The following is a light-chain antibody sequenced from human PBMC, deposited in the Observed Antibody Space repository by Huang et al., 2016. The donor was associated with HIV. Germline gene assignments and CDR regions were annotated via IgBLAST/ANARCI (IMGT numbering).Light chain of an antibody. V-gene: IGKV3-20*01. CDR1: QSVSSSY. J-gene: IGKJ1*01. CDR2: GAS. Sequence: EIVLMQSPGTLSLSPGERATLSCRASQSVSSSYLAWYQQKPGQAPRLLIYGASSRATGIPDRFSGSGAGTDFTLTISRLEPEDFAVYYCQQYGSSRTFDQGTKVEIK. CDR3: QQYGSSRT.